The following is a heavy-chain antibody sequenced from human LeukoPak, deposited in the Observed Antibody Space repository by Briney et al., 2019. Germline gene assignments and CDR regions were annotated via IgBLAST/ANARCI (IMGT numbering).Heavy chain of an antibody. D-gene: IGHD1/OR15-1a*01. Sequence: GASVKVSCKASGYTFTSYYMHWVRQAPGQGLEWMGIINPSGGSTSYAQKFQGRVTMTRDMSTSTVYMELSSLRAEDTAVYYCLVTTRSRGFDYWGQGTLVTVSS. CDR1: GYTFTSYY. CDR2: INPSGGST. CDR3: LVTTRSRGFDY. V-gene: IGHV1-46*01. J-gene: IGHJ4*02.